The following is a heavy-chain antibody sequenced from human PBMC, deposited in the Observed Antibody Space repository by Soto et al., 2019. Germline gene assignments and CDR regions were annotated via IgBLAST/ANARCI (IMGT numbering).Heavy chain of an antibody. V-gene: IGHV1-69*13. J-gene: IGHJ4*02. CDR3: ASRKFFYGSGCYPN. CDR2: IIPIFGTA. CDR1: GGTFSSYA. Sequence: ASVKVSCKASGGTFSSYAISWVRQAPGQGLEWMGGIIPIFGTANYAQKFQGRVTLTADESTTTAYMELSSLRSEDTAVYYCASRKFFYGSGCYPNWGQGSLVTVSS. D-gene: IGHD3-10*01.